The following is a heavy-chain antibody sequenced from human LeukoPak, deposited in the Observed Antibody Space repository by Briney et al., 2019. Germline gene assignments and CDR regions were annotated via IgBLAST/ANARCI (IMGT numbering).Heavy chain of an antibody. CDR1: GVSFDDYY. Sequence: SETLSLTCAVSGVSFDDYYWAWVRPTPGKGLEWIGEINHSGYTNDSPSLKSRATLSVDTSRKQFSLNLRSVTVADAGIYYCTRMTTGHDYWGQGTLVTVSS. J-gene: IGHJ4*02. CDR3: TRMTTGHDY. V-gene: IGHV4-34*04. D-gene: IGHD4-17*01. CDR2: INHSGYT.